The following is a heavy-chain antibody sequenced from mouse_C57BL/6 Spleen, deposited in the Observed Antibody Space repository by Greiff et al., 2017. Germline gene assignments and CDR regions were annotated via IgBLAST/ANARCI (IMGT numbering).Heavy chain of an antibody. D-gene: IGHD3-3*01. CDR1: GYSITSGYY. CDR3: ARDLGTGSFAY. V-gene: IGHV3-6*01. J-gene: IGHJ3*01. CDR2: ISYDGSN. Sequence: EVKVEESGPGLVKPSQSLSLTCSVTGYSITSGYYWKWIRQFPGNKLEWMGYISYDGSNNYNPSLKNRISITRDTSKNQFFLKLNSVTTEDTATYYCARDLGTGSFAYWGQGTLVTVSA.